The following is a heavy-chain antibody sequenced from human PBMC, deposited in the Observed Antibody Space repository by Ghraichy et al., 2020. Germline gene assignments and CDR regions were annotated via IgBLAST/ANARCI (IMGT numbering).Heavy chain of an antibody. D-gene: IGHD5-24*01. Sequence: SETLSLTCSVSGGSMENTNYYWAWVRQPPGKGLEWIGSVSYSGTTYYNPSLQSRLTIIAATSKNQFSLRLTSLTAADTAVFYCASQYIPEDGPPYFDFWGQGALVTASS. CDR2: VSYSGTT. CDR1: GGSMENTNYY. CDR3: ASQYIPEDGPPYFDF. J-gene: IGHJ4*02. V-gene: IGHV4-39*01.